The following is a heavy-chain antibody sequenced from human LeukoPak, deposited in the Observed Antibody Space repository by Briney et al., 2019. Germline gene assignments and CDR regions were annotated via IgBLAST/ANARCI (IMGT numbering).Heavy chain of an antibody. Sequence: ASVKVSCQASGDTFTYYHIHWVRQAPGQGVAWMGAVYVTGETTRNTQNFPGRVTMTRDPSTATVYMELTSLRSEDTAVYYCATEAPGSYYFDYWGQGVLVTVSS. CDR2: VYVTGETT. V-gene: IGHV1-46*01. J-gene: IGHJ4*02. CDR3: ATEAPGSYYFDY. CDR1: GDTFTYYH.